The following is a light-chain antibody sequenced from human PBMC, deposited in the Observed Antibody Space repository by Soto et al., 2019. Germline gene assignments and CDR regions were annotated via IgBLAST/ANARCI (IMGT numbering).Light chain of an antibody. CDR1: QSVSSY. J-gene: IGKJ5*01. CDR2: DAS. CDR3: QKYNSAPIT. V-gene: IGKV3-11*01. Sequence: EIVFTQSPATLSSFPVDRVTLSCRASQSVSSYLAWYQQKPGQAPRLLIYDASNRATGIPARFSGSGSGTDFTLTISSLQPEDVATYYCQKYNSAPITFGQGTRLEIK.